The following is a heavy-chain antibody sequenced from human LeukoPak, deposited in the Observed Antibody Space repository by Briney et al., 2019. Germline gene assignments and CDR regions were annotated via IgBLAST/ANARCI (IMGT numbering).Heavy chain of an antibody. V-gene: IGHV4-34*01. D-gene: IGHD6-13*01. CDR2: INHSGNT. J-gene: IGHJ6*03. CDR1: GGSFGGYY. CDR3: ASGIGAAADYFYYYMDV. Sequence: SETLSLTCAISGGSFGGYYWSYIRQPPGKGLEWIGEINHSGNTYYNPSLKSRVTISLDTSKNKFSLKLSSVTAADTAVYYCASGIGAAADYFYYYMDVWGKETTVTVSS.